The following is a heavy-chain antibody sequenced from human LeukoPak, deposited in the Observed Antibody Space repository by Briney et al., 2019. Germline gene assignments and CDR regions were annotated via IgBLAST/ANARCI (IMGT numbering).Heavy chain of an antibody. CDR3: ARDPRRIKYYDFRSGYYSFDY. CDR1: GFTFSSYA. Sequence: GGSLRLSCAASGFTFSSYAMHWVRQAPGKGLEWVAVISYDGSNKYYADSVKGQFTISRDNSKNTLYLQMNSLRAEDTAVYYCARDPRRIKYYDFRSGYYSFDYWGQGTLVTVSS. V-gene: IGHV3-30*04. CDR2: ISYDGSNK. J-gene: IGHJ4*02. D-gene: IGHD3-3*01.